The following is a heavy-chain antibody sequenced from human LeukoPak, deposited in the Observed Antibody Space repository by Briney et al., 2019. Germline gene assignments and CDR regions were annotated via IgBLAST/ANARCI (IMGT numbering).Heavy chain of an antibody. CDR3: ARQLRGYCSSTSCYNFDY. D-gene: IGHD2-2*01. J-gene: IGHJ4*02. CDR2: IYYSEST. V-gene: IGHV4-39*01. CDR1: GGSISSSSYY. Sequence: SETLSLTCTVSGGSISSSSYYWGWIRQPPGKGLEWIGSIYYSESTYYNPSLKSRVTISVDTSKNQFSLKLSSVTAADTAVYYCARQLRGYCSSTSCYNFDYWGQGTLVTVSS.